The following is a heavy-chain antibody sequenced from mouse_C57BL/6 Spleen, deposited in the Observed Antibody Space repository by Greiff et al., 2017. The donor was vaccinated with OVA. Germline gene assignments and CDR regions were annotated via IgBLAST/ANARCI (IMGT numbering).Heavy chain of an antibody. CDR1: GYTFTSYW. CDR2: IYPGNSDT. V-gene: IGHV1-5*01. CDR3: TRSGGLDYYYAMDY. J-gene: IGHJ4*01. D-gene: IGHD3-1*01. Sequence: VQLQQSGTVLARPGASVKMSCKTSGYTFTSYWMHWVKQRPGQGLEWIGAIYPGNSDTSYNQKFKGKAKLTAVTSASTAYMELSSLTNEDSAVYYCTRSGGLDYYYAMDYWGQGTSVTVSS.